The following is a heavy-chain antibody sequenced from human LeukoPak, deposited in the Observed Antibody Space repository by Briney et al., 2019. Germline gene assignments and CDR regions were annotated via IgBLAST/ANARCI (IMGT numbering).Heavy chain of an antibody. Sequence: SETLSLTCTVSGGSITSDFWGWIRQSPGKGLEWIGYMYHSGSTNYDPSLLSRVTMSADTSKNQFSLTLRSATAADTAIYFCVRIRSLVTTHWGPGTLVIVSS. CDR1: GGSITSDF. CDR2: MYHSGST. V-gene: IGHV4-59*01. D-gene: IGHD2-21*02. J-gene: IGHJ4*02. CDR3: VRIRSLVTTH.